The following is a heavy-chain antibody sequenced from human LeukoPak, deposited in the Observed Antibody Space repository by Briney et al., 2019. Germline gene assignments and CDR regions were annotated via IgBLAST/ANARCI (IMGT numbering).Heavy chain of an antibody. D-gene: IGHD2-15*01. Sequence: SETLSLTCTVSGGSISSYYWSWIRQPPGKGLEWIGEINHSGSTNYNPSLKSRVIISVDTSKNQFSLKLSSVTAADTAVYYCARDRYLAAYFDYWGQGTLVTVSS. V-gene: IGHV4-34*01. J-gene: IGHJ4*02. CDR1: GGSISSYY. CDR2: INHSGST. CDR3: ARDRYLAAYFDY.